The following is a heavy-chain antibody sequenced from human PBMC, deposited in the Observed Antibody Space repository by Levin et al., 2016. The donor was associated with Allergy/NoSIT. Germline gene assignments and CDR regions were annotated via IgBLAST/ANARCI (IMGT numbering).Heavy chain of an antibody. Sequence: WIRQPPGKGLEWVSVIYSGGSTYYADSVKGRFTISRDNSKNTLYLQMNSLRAEDTAVYYCARERYHTRAAAGTEVDYYYYGMDVWGQGTTVTVSS. J-gene: IGHJ6*02. CDR2: IYSGGST. V-gene: IGHV3-53*05. CDR3: ARERYHTRAAAGTEVDYYYYGMDV. D-gene: IGHD6-13*01.